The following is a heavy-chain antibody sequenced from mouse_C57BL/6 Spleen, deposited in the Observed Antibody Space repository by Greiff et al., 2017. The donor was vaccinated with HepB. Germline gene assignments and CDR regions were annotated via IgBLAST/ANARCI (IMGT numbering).Heavy chain of an antibody. CDR1: GYTFTSYW. CDR2: INPSNGGT. CDR3: ARGSSGYPFWYFDV. D-gene: IGHD3-2*02. V-gene: IGHV1-53*01. Sequence: VQLQQSGTELVKPGASVKLSCKASGYTFTSYWMHWVKQRPGQGLEWIGNINPSNGGTNYNEKFKSKATLTVDKSSSTAYMQLSSLTSEDSAVYYCARGSSGYPFWYFDVWGTGTTVTVSS. J-gene: IGHJ1*03.